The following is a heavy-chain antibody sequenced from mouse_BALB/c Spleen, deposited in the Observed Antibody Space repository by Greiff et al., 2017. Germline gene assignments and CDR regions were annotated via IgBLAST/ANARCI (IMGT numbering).Heavy chain of an antibody. J-gene: IGHJ3*01. V-gene: IGHV1-7*01. Sequence: VQLVESGAELAKPGASVKMSCKASGYTFTSYWMHWVKQRPGQGLEWIGYINPSTGYTEYNQKFKDKATLTADKSSSTAYMQLSSLTSEDSAVYYCARSLITTVVGGAYWGQGTLVTVSA. D-gene: IGHD1-1*01. CDR2: INPSTGYT. CDR3: ARSLITTVVGGAY. CDR1: GYTFTSYW.